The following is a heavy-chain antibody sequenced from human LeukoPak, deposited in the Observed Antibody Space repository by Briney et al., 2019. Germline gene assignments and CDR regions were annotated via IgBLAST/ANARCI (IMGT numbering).Heavy chain of an antibody. CDR3: ARRHTYYYDSSGPGGFDP. CDR1: GGTFSSYA. CDR2: IIPIFGTA. Sequence: SVKVSCKASGGTFSSYAISWVRQAPGQGLEWMGRIIPIFGTANYAQKFQGRITITADKSTSTAYMELSSLRSEDTAVYYCARRHTYYYDSSGPGGFDPWGQGTLVTVSS. V-gene: IGHV1-69*06. D-gene: IGHD3-22*01. J-gene: IGHJ5*02.